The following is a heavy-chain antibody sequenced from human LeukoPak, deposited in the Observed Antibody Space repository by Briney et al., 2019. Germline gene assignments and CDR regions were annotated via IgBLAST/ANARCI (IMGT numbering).Heavy chain of an antibody. D-gene: IGHD2-15*01. CDR1: GFTFSNYW. CDR3: ARPELPGWSVLFDF. Sequence: GSLRLSCAASGFTFSNYWMSWVRQAPGKGLEWVANINQDGSETYYADSVKGRFTMSRDNAKNSLDLQMNSLRAEDTAVYYCARPELPGWSVLFDFWGQGTLVTVSS. V-gene: IGHV3-7*01. J-gene: IGHJ4*02. CDR2: INQDGSET.